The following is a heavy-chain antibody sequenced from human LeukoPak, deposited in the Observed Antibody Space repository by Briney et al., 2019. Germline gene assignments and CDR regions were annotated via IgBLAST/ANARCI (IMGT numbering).Heavy chain of an antibody. V-gene: IGHV3-15*01. D-gene: IGHD3-10*01. CDR1: GFTMRNDF. CDR3: ALAWFGESRDGLDI. Sequence: GGSLRLSCAGSGFTMRNDFMTWVRQAPGKGLEWVGRIKSELDGGTTGYAAPVKGRFAISRDSTNTLYLQMNSLKTEDTAIYYCALAWFGESRDGLDIWGHGTTVAVSS. J-gene: IGHJ3*02. CDR2: IKSELDGGTT.